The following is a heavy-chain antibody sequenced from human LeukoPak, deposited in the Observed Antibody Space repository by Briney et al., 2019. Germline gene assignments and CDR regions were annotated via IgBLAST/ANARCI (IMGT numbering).Heavy chain of an antibody. CDR2: IYYSGST. D-gene: IGHD1-7*01. V-gene: IGHV4-59*01. CDR3: ASSGGTTFDY. Sequence: GSLRLSCAASGFTFSSYAMSWVRQAPGKGLEWIGYIYYSGSTNYNPSLKSRVTISVDTSKNQFSLKLSSVTAADTAVYYCASSGGTTFDYWGQGTLVTVSS. CDR1: GFTFSSYA. J-gene: IGHJ4*02.